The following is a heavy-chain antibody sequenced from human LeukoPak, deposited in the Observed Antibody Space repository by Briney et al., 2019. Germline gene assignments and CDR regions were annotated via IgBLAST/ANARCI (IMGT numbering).Heavy chain of an antibody. Sequence: SETLSLTCTVSGGSISGYYWSWIRQPPGKGLEWIGYIYYSGSTNYNPSLKSRVTISVDTSKNQFSLKLSSVTAADTAVYYCATNHQYGDYPTPVPFDPWGQGTLVTVSS. CDR1: GGSISGYY. J-gene: IGHJ5*02. V-gene: IGHV4-59*01. CDR3: ATNHQYGDYPTPVPFDP. CDR2: IYYSGST. D-gene: IGHD4-17*01.